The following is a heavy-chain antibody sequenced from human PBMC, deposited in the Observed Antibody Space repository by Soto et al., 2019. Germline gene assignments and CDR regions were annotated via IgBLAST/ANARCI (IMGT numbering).Heavy chain of an antibody. CDR1: GFTFSSYA. CDR2: ISYDGSNK. D-gene: IGHD6-19*01. Sequence: QVQLVESGGGVVQPGRSLRLSCAASGFTFSSYAMHWVRQAPGKGLEWVAIISYDGSNKYYADSVKGRFTISRDNSKSTLYLQLNSLRAEDTAVYYCARGARGAVAGTVDYWGQGTLVTVSS. J-gene: IGHJ4*02. CDR3: ARGARGAVAGTVDY. V-gene: IGHV3-30-3*01.